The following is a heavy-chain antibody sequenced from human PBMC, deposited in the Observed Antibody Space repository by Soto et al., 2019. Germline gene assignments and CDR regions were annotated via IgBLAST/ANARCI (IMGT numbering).Heavy chain of an antibody. Sequence: EVQLLESGGDLVQPGGSLRLSCAASGFIISSYAMSWVRQAPGRGLEWVSGVRSSDGSPYYADSVKGRFTISRDISRNTVFLQMNSLRVEDTAVYYCAKRGEYSSPRYFDLWGRGTLVTVSS. CDR1: GFIISSYA. V-gene: IGHV3-23*01. CDR3: AKRGEYSSPRYFDL. D-gene: IGHD6-6*01. CDR2: VRSSDGSP. J-gene: IGHJ2*01.